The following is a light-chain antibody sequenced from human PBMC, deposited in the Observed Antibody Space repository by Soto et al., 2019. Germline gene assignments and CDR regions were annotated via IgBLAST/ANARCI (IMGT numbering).Light chain of an antibody. V-gene: IGKV1-33*01. CDR3: QQYNNWPLT. CDR2: DAS. Sequence: DIQMTQSPSSLSASVGDRVTITCQASQDISNYLNWYQQKPGKAPKLLIYDASNLETGVPSRFSGSGSGTDFTLTISSLQADDFAVYYCQQYNNWPLTFGGGTKVDIK. J-gene: IGKJ4*01. CDR1: QDISNY.